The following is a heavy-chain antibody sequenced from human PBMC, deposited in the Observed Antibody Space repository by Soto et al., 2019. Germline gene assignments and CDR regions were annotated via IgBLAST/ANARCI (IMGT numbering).Heavy chain of an antibody. CDR3: ARDSVFGLGASVNHYLVY. CDR2: ISSSSSTI. D-gene: IGHD3-16*01. Sequence: GRSLRISCAAYGFTFSSYSMNWVRQAPGKGLEWVSYISSSSSTIYYADSVKGRFTISRDNAKNSLYLQMDSLRAEDTAAYYCARDSVFGLGASVNHYLVYWCHRILVSV. CDR1: GFTFSSYS. J-gene: IGHJ4*01. V-gene: IGHV3-48*01.